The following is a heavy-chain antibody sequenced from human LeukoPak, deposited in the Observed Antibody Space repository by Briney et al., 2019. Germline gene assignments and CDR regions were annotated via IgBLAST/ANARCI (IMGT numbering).Heavy chain of an antibody. Sequence: PGGSLRLSCAASGFTFSIYAMSWVRQAPGKGLQWVSSITSRGESTWYVDSVKGRFTISRDNSKNTLYLQMNSLRAEDTAVYYCAKDKLGYCSGGSCPLPSFDYWGQGTLVTVSS. CDR2: ITSRGEST. CDR3: AKDKLGYCSGGSCPLPSFDY. J-gene: IGHJ4*02. D-gene: IGHD2-15*01. V-gene: IGHV3-23*01. CDR1: GFTFSIYA.